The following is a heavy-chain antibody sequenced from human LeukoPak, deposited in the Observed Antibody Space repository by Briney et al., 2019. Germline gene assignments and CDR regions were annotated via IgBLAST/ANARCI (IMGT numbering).Heavy chain of an antibody. Sequence: SETLSLTCTVSGGSIRRNTYYWGWIRQPPGKGLEWIGSIYSNGDTFYNPSVTSRVTISVDTSKNQFSLRLTSVTAADTALYYCARDQSYCSSPSCIGPFDHWGQGPLVTVSS. V-gene: IGHV4-39*07. CDR1: GGSIRRNTYY. CDR3: ARDQSYCSSPSCIGPFDH. CDR2: IYSNGDT. J-gene: IGHJ4*02. D-gene: IGHD2-2*01.